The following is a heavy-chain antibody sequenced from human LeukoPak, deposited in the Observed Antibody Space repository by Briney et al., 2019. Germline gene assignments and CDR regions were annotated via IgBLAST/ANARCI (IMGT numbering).Heavy chain of an antibody. CDR2: ISHSGST. D-gene: IGHD5-18*01. CDR1: GGSFSGYY. J-gene: IGHJ3*02. Sequence: PETLSLTCAVYGGSFSGYYWSWIRQPPGKGLEWIGEISHSGSTNYNPSLKSRVTISVDTSKNQSSLKLNSVTAADTAVYYCARGAPKEIQLWLRLRGVAFDIWGQGTMVTVSS. CDR3: ARGAPKEIQLWLRLRGVAFDI. V-gene: IGHV4-34*01.